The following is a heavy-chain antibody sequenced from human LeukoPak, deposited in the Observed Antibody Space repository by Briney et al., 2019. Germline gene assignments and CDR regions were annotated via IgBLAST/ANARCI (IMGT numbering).Heavy chain of an antibody. CDR3: ARFTHDYAWGSYRPYFDY. V-gene: IGHV4-59*01. CDR2: IYYSGST. CDR1: GGSISSFY. D-gene: IGHD3-16*02. J-gene: IGHJ4*02. Sequence: KPSETLSLTCTVSGGSISSFYWSWIRQPPGKGLEWIGYIYYSGSTNYNPSLKSRVTISVDTSKNQFSLKLSSVTAADTAVYYCARFTHDYAWGSYRPYFDYWGQGTLVTVSS.